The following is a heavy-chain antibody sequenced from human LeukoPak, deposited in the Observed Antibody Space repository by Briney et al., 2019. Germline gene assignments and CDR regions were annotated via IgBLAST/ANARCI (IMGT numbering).Heavy chain of an antibody. CDR2: IWYDGSNK. J-gene: IGHJ4*02. Sequence: QSGGSLRLSCAASGFTFSSYAMSWVRQAPGKGLEWVAVIWYDGSNKYYADSVKGRFTISRDNSKNTLYLQMNSLRAEDTAVYYCAREGYSYGNYFDYWGQGTLVTVSS. CDR1: GFTFSSYA. D-gene: IGHD5-18*01. CDR3: AREGYSYGNYFDY. V-gene: IGHV3-33*08.